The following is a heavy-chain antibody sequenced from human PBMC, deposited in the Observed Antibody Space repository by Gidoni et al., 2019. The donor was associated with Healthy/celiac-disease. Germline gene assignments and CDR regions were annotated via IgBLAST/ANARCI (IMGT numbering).Heavy chain of an antibody. CDR3: ARGHHDFWSGYNNYYYYYGMDV. CDR2: INHSGST. D-gene: IGHD3-3*01. CDR1: GGSFRGYY. V-gene: IGHV4-34*01. J-gene: IGHJ6*02. Sequence: QVQLQQWGAGLLKPSETLSLTCAVYGGSFRGYYWSWIRQPPGKGLEWIGEINHSGSTNYNPSLKSRVTISVDTSKNQFSLKLSSVTAADTAVYYCARGHHDFWSGYNNYYYYYGMDVWAKVPRSPSP.